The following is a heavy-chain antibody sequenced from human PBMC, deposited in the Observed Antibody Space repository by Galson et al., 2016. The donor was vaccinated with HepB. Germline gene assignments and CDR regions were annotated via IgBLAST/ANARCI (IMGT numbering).Heavy chain of an antibody. CDR3: TKGVRHGIVIGLCDY. Sequence: SLRLSCAASGFIFDEYAMYWVRQAPGKGLEWVAGISWNSGIRDYADSVKGRFTISRDNAKNTLFRQMNSLRPEETAFYYCTKGVRHGIVIGLCDYWGQGTLVSVSS. D-gene: IGHD3-16*02. J-gene: IGHJ4*02. V-gene: IGHV3-9*01. CDR1: GFIFDEYA. CDR2: ISWNSGIR.